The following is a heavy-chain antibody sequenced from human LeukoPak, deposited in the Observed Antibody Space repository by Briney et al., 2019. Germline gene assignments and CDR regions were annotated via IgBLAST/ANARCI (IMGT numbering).Heavy chain of an antibody. CDR1: GFTFSNYA. Sequence: PGGSLRLSCAASGFTFSNYAMSWVRQAPGKGLEWVSAISGSGGSTYYADSVKGRFTISRDNSKNTLYLQMNSLRAEDTAVYYCAKDKAGVVPAATHFDSWGQGTLVTVSS. CDR3: AKDKAGVVPAATHFDS. J-gene: IGHJ4*02. D-gene: IGHD2-2*01. CDR2: ISGSGGST. V-gene: IGHV3-23*01.